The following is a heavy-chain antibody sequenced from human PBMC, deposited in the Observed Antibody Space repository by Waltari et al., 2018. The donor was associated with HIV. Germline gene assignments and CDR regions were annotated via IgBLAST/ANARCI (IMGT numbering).Heavy chain of an antibody. Sequence: QVHLVQSGAEVKMPGASVRVSCKTSGYIFTNYGVSWVRQAPGQGLEWLGWISGYNANTNYAQLLQGRVTLTTDTSTSTAYMERRSLRSDDTAVYYCARGLGGSYYYGVDVWGQGTTVTVS. CDR1: GYIFTNYG. CDR3: ARGLGGSYYYGVDV. CDR2: ISGYNANT. V-gene: IGHV1-18*01. J-gene: IGHJ6*02.